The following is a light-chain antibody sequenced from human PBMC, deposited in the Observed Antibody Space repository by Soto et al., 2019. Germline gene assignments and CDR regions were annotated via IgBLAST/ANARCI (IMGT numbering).Light chain of an antibody. CDR2: GAS. Sequence: EIVMTQSPATLSVSPGERATLSCRASQSVSSNLAWYQQKPGQAPRLLIYGASTRATGIPARFSGSGSGTEFILTISSVQSEDFAVYYCQQYNNWPRTFGQGTKVEIK. CDR1: QSVSSN. J-gene: IGKJ1*01. CDR3: QQYNNWPRT. V-gene: IGKV3-15*01.